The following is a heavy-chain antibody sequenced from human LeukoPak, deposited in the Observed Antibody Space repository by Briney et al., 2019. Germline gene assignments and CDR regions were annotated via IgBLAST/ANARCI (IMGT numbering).Heavy chain of an antibody. D-gene: IGHD3-10*01. CDR2: IYYSGST. J-gene: IGHJ4*02. V-gene: IGHV4-59*08. CDR1: GGSISSYY. Sequence: SETLSLTCTVSGGSISSYYWSWIRQPPGKGLEWIGYIYYSGSTNYNPSLKSRVTISVDTSKNQFSLKLSSVTAADTAVYYCARGSRFATDYYGSGSYYNYWGQGTLVTVYS. CDR3: ARGSRFATDYYGSGSYYNY.